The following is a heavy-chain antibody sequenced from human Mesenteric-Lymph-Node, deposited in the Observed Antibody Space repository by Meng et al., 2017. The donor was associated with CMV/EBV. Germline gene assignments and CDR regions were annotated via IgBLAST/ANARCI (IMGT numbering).Heavy chain of an antibody. V-gene: IGHV4-34*01. Sequence: HGQLHQWGEGLWKPSETRSVTCAVYGGSFIGYYWNWIRPSPEKGLEWIGEINHSGSTTYNPSFTSRIIISVDTSTNQISLNMSSVTAADTAVYYCARGSSYDILTGYFDYWGQGALVTVSS. D-gene: IGHD3-9*01. CDR1: GGSFIGYY. CDR2: INHSGST. J-gene: IGHJ4*02. CDR3: ARGSSYDILTGYFDY.